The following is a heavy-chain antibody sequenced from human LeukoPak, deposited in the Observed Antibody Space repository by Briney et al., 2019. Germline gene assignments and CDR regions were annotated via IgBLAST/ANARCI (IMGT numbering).Heavy chain of an antibody. Sequence: SETLSLTCTVSGGSISSYYWSWIRQPPGKGLEWIGYIYYSGSTNYNPSLKSRVTISVDTSKNQFSLKLCSVTAADTAVYYCARVGYYDSSGYYGAFDIWGQGTMVTVSS. J-gene: IGHJ3*02. V-gene: IGHV4-59*01. CDR2: IYYSGST. D-gene: IGHD3-22*01. CDR1: GGSISSYY. CDR3: ARVGYYDSSGYYGAFDI.